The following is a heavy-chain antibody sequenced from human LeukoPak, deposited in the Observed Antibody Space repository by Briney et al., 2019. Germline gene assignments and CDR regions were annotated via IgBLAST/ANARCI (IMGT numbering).Heavy chain of an antibody. CDR1: GYTFTIYD. Sequence: GASVKVSCKASGYTFTIYDINWVRQAPGQGLEWMGWTNPNSGNTGYAQKFQGRVTITRNTSISTAYMELSSLRSEDTAVYYCARGRQQWLVRGSWFDPWGQGTLVTVSS. J-gene: IGHJ5*02. V-gene: IGHV1-8*03. D-gene: IGHD6-19*01. CDR3: ARGRQQWLVRGSWFDP. CDR2: TNPNSGNT.